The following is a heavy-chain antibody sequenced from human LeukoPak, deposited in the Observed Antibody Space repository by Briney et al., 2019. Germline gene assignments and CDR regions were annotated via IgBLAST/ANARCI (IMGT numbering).Heavy chain of an antibody. Sequence: GGSLRLSCTASGFTFSSYAMTWVRQAPGKGLEWVANIKQDGSEKYYVDSVKGRFTISRDNAKNSLYLQMNSLRAEDTAVYYCARVSYYDFWSGYYSAGGRYFDYWGQGTLVTVSS. V-gene: IGHV3-7*03. CDR3: ARVSYYDFWSGYYSAGGRYFDY. CDR2: IKQDGSEK. CDR1: GFTFSSYA. J-gene: IGHJ4*02. D-gene: IGHD3-3*01.